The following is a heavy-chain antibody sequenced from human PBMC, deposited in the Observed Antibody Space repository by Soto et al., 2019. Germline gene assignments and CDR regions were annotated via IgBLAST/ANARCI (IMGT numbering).Heavy chain of an antibody. Sequence: QVQLVESGGGVVQPGRSLRLSCAASGFTFNSYAMHWVRQAPGKGLEWVAIISDDGSNKHYADSVKGRFTISRDHSENTLYLQMNSLRAEDTAMYYCARGIVGATEGGVDYWGQGTLVTVSS. CDR1: GFTFNSYA. CDR2: ISDDGSNK. J-gene: IGHJ4*02. D-gene: IGHD1-26*01. V-gene: IGHV3-30-3*01. CDR3: ARGIVGATEGGVDY.